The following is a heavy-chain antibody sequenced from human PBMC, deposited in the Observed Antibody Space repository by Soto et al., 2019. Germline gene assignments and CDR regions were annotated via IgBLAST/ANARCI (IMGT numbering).Heavy chain of an antibody. CDR1: GFSLNTGGAG. CDR2: IYWNDDK. D-gene: IGHD4-17*01. J-gene: IGHJ5*02. CDR3: AHRGYGDYPRDNWFDP. V-gene: IGHV2-5*01. Sequence: QITLKESGPTLVKPTQTLTLTCTFSGFSLNTGGAGVGWIRQPPGKTLEWLAVIYWNDDKRYNPALKSKLTTTKDASKNQVVLTMTNMDPVDTATYFCAHRGYGDYPRDNWFDPWGQGTLVTVSS.